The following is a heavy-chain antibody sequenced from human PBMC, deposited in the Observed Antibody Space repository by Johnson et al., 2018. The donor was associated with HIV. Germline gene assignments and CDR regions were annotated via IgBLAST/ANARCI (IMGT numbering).Heavy chain of an antibody. J-gene: IGHJ3*02. D-gene: IGHD3-22*01. CDR1: HFPFIRSY. V-gene: IGHV3-30*18. Sequence: VESGGGLARPACSPSLSCAPSHFPFIRSYMNCFRQPPGKGPEWVAVLSYVVSLSYAFSVTGRFTISSDNSKNTLYLQMNSLRAEDTAVYYCAKTITRIGRFDAFDIWGQGTMVTVSS. CDR2: LSYVVSL. CDR3: AKTITRIGRFDAFDI.